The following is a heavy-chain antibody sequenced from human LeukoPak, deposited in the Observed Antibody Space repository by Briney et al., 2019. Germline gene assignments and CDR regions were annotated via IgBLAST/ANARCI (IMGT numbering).Heavy chain of an antibody. Sequence: SVKVSCKASGGTFSSYAISWVRQAPGQGLEWMGGIIPIFCTANYAQKFQGRVTITADESTSTAYMELSSLRSEDTAVYYCARPVTPHYSYYYIDVWGKGTTVTVSS. CDR1: GGTFSSYA. J-gene: IGHJ6*03. CDR3: ARPVTPHYSYYYIDV. D-gene: IGHD1-14*01. CDR2: IIPIFCTA. V-gene: IGHV1-69*13.